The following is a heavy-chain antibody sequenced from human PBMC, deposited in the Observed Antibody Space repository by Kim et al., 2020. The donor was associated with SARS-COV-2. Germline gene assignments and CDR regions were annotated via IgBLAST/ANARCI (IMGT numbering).Heavy chain of an antibody. J-gene: IGHJ4*02. V-gene: IGHV1-2*02. Sequence: YAKKFQATVTLTRDTSISTAYMELSRLTSDDTAVYYCASTPYAVAGAGFDFWGQGTLVTVSS. CDR3: ASTPYAVAGAGFDF. D-gene: IGHD6-19*01.